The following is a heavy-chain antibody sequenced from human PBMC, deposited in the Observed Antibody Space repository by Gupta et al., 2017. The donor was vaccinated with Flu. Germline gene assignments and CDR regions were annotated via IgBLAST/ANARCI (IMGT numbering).Heavy chain of an antibody. CDR1: GFTFSYIW. CDR3: TTDLSGGYAYDI. J-gene: IGHJ3*02. Sequence: EVQLVESGGGLVKPGGSLRPSCAASGFTFSYIWMTWVRQAPGKGLEWVGRIKSETDGGTTDYAAPVKGRFTISRDDSKKTLDLQMNSLKIEDTAMYYCTTDLSGGYAYDIWGLGTMVTVSS. V-gene: IGHV3-15*01. D-gene: IGHD2/OR15-2a*01. CDR2: IKSETDGGTT.